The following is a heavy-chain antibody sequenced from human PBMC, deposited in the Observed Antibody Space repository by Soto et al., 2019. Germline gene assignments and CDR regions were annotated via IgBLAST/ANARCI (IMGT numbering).Heavy chain of an antibody. J-gene: IGHJ4*02. Sequence: EVQLVESGGGLVQPGGPLRLSCAASGFTFNSYWMTWVRQAPGKGLEWVANIKRDGSEMYYVDSVKGRFTISRDNAKNSLYLQMNSLRAEDTAVYFCARSLPFDYWGQGTLVTVSS. CDR3: ARSLPFDY. D-gene: IGHD1-26*01. CDR1: GFTFNSYW. CDR2: IKRDGSEM. V-gene: IGHV3-7*01.